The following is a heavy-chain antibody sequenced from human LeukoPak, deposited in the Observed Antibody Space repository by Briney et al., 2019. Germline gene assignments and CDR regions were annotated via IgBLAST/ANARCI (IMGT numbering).Heavy chain of an antibody. CDR1: GFTFSSYA. CDR2: ISWNSGSI. J-gene: IGHJ4*02. D-gene: IGHD3-22*01. CDR3: AKDAGGDSSGVFDY. V-gene: IGHV3-9*01. Sequence: GGSLRLSCAASGFTFSSYAMHLVRQAPGKGLEWVSGISWNSGSIGYADSVKGRFTISRDNAKNSLYLQMNSLRAEDTALYYCAKDAGGDSSGVFDYWGQGTLVTVSS.